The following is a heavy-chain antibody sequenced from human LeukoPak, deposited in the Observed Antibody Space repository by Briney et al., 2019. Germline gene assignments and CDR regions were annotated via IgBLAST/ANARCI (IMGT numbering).Heavy chain of an antibody. CDR2: IGGDGIA. CDR3: AKRMGSSGYQESY. J-gene: IGHJ4*02. D-gene: IGHD3-22*01. V-gene: IGHV3-48*04. Sequence: GGSLRLSCVASGFTFTGHPMNWVRQAPGKGLEWISYIGGDGIAFYADSVKGRFTASKDDARKSMYLQMNSLRVEDTAVYYCAKRMGSSGYQESYWGQGTLVTVSS. CDR1: GFTFTGHP.